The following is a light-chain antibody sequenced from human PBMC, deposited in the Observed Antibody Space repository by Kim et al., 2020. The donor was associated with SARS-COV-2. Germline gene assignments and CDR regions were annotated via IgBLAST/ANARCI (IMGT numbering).Light chain of an antibody. CDR2: QDN. Sequence: SYELTQPPSVSVSPGQTASITCSGDKLGDKYACWYQQKPGQSPVLVIYQDNKRPSGIPARFSGSNSGNTATLTISGTQAMDEADYYCQAWDSSTVVFGGG. J-gene: IGLJ2*01. CDR3: QAWDSSTVV. V-gene: IGLV3-1*01. CDR1: KLGDKY.